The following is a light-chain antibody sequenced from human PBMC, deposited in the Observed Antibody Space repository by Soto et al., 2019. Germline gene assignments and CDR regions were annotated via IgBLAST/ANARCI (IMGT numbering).Light chain of an antibody. CDR2: GAS. J-gene: IGKJ5*01. V-gene: IGKV3-15*01. CDR1: QTVSRH. Sequence: EIVMTPAPGTPSVSPGERATLSCRASQTVSRHLAWYQQKPGQAPRLLIFGASTRATGIPDRFSGSGSGTDFTLTISFLQSEDFAVYYCQQYNSWPLITFGPGTRLEIK. CDR3: QQYNSWPLIT.